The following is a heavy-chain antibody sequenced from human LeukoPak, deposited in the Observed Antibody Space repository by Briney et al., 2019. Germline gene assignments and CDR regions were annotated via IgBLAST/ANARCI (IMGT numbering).Heavy chain of an antibody. CDR3: AKDLWKALSAFDI. Sequence: GGSLRLSCAASGFTFNTYGMNWARQAPGKGLEWVSAISGTGEYTNYADSVKGRFTISRDNSKNTLYLQMNSLRAEDTAVYYCAKDLWKALSAFDIWGQGTMVTVSS. D-gene: IGHD1-1*01. CDR1: GFTFNTYG. CDR2: ISGTGEYT. V-gene: IGHV3-23*01. J-gene: IGHJ3*02.